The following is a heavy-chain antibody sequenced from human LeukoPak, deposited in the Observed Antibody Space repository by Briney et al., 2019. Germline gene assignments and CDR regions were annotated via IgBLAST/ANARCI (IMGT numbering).Heavy chain of an antibody. Sequence: PSETLSLTCTVSGGSISSYYWSWIRQPPGKGLEWIGYIYHSGSTYYNPSLKSRVTISVDTSKNQFSLKLSSVTAADTAVYYCARHVHQQTNTRDGCYMDVWGKGTTVTVSS. D-gene: IGHD5-24*01. V-gene: IGHV4-59*04. CDR2: IYHSGST. CDR1: GGSISSYY. CDR3: ARHVHQQTNTRDGCYMDV. J-gene: IGHJ6*03.